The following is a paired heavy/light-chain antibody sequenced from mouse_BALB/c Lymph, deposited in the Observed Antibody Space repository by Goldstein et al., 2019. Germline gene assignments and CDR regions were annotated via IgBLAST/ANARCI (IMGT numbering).Light chain of an antibody. CDR2: RAN. Sequence: DIKMTQSPSSMYASLGERVTITCKASQDINSYLSWFQQKPGKSPETLIYRANRLEDGVPSRFSGSGSGQDYSLTISSLDYEDMGFYYCLQYDEFPFTVGSGTKLEI. CDR3: LQYDEFPFT. J-gene: IGKJ4*01. CDR1: QDINSY. V-gene: IGKV14-111*01.
Heavy chain of an antibody. CDR3: TRGSYDGAWFAY. Sequence: QVQLQQSGAELVKPGASVKLSCKASGYTFTSYYMYWVKQRPGQGLEWIGEINPSSGSTNFNEKFKNKATLTVDKSSSTTYMQLNSLTSEDSAVYYCTRGSYDGAWFAYWGQGTLVTVSA. J-gene: IGHJ3*01. CDR2: INPSSGST. V-gene: IGHV1S81*02. CDR1: GYTFTSYY. D-gene: IGHD2-12*01.